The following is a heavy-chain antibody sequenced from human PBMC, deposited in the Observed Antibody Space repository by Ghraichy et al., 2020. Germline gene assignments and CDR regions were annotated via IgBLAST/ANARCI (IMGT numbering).Heavy chain of an antibody. CDR1: GGSISSSSYY. CDR3: ASSREMAAPDAFDI. D-gene: IGHD5-24*01. Sequence: SDTLSLTCTVSGGSISSSSYYWGWIRQPPGKGLEWIGSIYYSGSTYYNPSLKSRVTISVDTSKNQFSLKLSSVTAADTAVYYCASSREMAAPDAFDIWGQGTMVTVSS. J-gene: IGHJ3*02. CDR2: IYYSGST. V-gene: IGHV4-39*01.